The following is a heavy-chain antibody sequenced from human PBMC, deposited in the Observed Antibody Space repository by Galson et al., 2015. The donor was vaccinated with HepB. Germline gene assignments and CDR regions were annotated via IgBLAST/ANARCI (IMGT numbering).Heavy chain of an antibody. CDR3: AKAYDFWSGYPYYYYGMDV. V-gene: IGHV3-30*18. CDR2: ISYDGSNK. Sequence: SLRLSCAASGFTFSSYGMHWVRQAPGKGLEWVAVISYDGSNKYYADSVKGRFTISRDNSKNTLYLQMNSLRAEDTAVYYCAKAYDFWSGYPYYYYGMDVWGQGTTVTVSS. J-gene: IGHJ6*02. CDR1: GFTFSSYG. D-gene: IGHD3-3*01.